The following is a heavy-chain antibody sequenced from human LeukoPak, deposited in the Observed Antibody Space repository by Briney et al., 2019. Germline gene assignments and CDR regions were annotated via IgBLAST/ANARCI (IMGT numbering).Heavy chain of an antibody. J-gene: IGHJ4*02. V-gene: IGHV4-34*01. CDR1: GGSFSGYY. CDR2: INHSGST. D-gene: IGHD6-13*01. Sequence: NPSETLSLTCAVYGGSFSGYYWSWIRQPPGKGLEWIGEINHSGSTNYNPSLKSRVTISVNTSKNQFSLKLSSVTAADTAVYYCARTTAAGSHYFDYWGQGTLVIVSS. CDR3: ARTTAAGSHYFDY.